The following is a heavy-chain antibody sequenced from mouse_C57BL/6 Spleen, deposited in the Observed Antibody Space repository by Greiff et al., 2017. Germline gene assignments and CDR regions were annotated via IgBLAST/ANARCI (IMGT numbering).Heavy chain of an antibody. CDR1: GYTFTSYW. Sequence: QVQLQQPGAELVKPGASVKLSCKASGYTFTSYWMQWVKQRPGQGLEWIGEIDPSDIYTNYNQKFKGKATLTVDTSSSTAYMQLSSLTSEDSAVYYCAREGYGKGTYWGQGTLVTVSA. CDR2: IDPSDIYT. V-gene: IGHV1-50*01. CDR3: AREGYGKGTY. J-gene: IGHJ3*01. D-gene: IGHD2-10*02.